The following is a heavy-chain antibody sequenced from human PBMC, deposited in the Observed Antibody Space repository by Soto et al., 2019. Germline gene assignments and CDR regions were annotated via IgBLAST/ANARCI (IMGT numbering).Heavy chain of an antibody. CDR1: GGTFSSYA. V-gene: IGHV1-69*13. J-gene: IGHJ3*02. D-gene: IGHD6-13*01. Sequence: ASVKVSCKASGGTFSSYAISWVRQAPGQGLEWMGGIIPIFGTANYAQKFQGRVTITADESTSTVYMELSSLRSEDTAVYYCARAKSSSNDAFDIWGQGTMVTVSS. CDR2: IIPIFGTA. CDR3: ARAKSSSNDAFDI.